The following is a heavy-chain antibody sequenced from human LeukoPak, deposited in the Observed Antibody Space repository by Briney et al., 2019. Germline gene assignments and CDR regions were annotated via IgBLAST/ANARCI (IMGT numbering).Heavy chain of an antibody. CDR1: GFTFSSYA. CDR3: ARDLSGVERQWPKGVDY. CDR2: ISYDGSNK. J-gene: IGHJ4*02. V-gene: IGHV3-30-3*01. D-gene: IGHD6-19*01. Sequence: GGSLRLSCAASGFTFSSYAMHWVRQAPGKGLEWVAVISYDGSNKYYADSVKGRFTISRDNSKNTLYPQMNSLRAEDTAVYYCARDLSGVERQWPKGVDYWGQGTLVTVSS.